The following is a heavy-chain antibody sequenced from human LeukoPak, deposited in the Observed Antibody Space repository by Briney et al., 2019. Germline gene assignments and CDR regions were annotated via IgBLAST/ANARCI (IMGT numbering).Heavy chain of an antibody. J-gene: IGHJ4*02. CDR3: ARICEYYDILTGYYVPYYFDY. CDR2: IYTSGST. Sequence: SETLSLTCTVSGGSISSGSYYWSWIRQPAGKGLEWIGRIYTSGSTNYNPSLKSRVTISVDTSKNQFSLKLSSVTAADTAVYYCARICEYYDILTGYYVPYYFDYWGQGTLVTVSS. V-gene: IGHV4-61*02. CDR1: GGSISSGSYY. D-gene: IGHD3-9*01.